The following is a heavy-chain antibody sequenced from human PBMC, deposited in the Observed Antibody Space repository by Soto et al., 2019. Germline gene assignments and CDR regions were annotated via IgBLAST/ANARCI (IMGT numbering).Heavy chain of an antibody. CDR2: ISAYNGNA. V-gene: IGHV1-18*01. CDR3: AREGRIAAAGIGWFDP. CDR1: GYTFTSYG. Sequence: ASVKVSCKASGYTFTSYGISWVRQAPGQGLGWMGWISAYNGNANYAQKLQGRVTMTTDTSTSTAYMELRSLRSDDTAVYYCAREGRIAAAGIGWFDPWGQGTLVTVSS. D-gene: IGHD6-13*01. J-gene: IGHJ5*02.